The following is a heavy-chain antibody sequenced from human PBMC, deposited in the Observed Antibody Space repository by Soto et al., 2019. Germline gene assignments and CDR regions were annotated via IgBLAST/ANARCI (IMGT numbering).Heavy chain of an antibody. V-gene: IGHV5-51*01. CDR2: IYPGDSDT. J-gene: IGHJ4*02. CDR3: ARGLGYCSSTSCYPNYFDY. CDR1: GYSFTSYW. D-gene: IGHD2-2*01. Sequence: GESLKISCKGSGYSFTSYWIGWVRQMPGKGLEWMGIIYPGDSDTRYSPSFQGQVTISADKSISTAYLQWSSLKASDTAMYYCARGLGYCSSTSCYPNYFDYWGQGTLVTVSS.